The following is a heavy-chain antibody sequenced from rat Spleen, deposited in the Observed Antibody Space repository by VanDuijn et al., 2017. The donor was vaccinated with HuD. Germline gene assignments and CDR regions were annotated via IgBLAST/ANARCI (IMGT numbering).Heavy chain of an antibody. CDR3: ATAGTRVSRFAY. CDR1: GFTFSNFG. Sequence: EVQLVESGGGLVQPGRSLKLSCAASGFTFSNFGMHWIRQAPTWGLEWVASISPTGVITNYRDSVKGRFTISRDSAKSTLYLRMDSLRSEDSATYYCATAGTRVSRFAYWGQGTLVTVSS. CDR2: ISPTGVIT. D-gene: IGHD1-4*01. J-gene: IGHJ3*01. V-gene: IGHV5-19*01.